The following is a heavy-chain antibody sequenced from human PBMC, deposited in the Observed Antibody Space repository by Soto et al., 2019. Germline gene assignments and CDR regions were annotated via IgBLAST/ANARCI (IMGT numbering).Heavy chain of an antibody. CDR3: ARWVTSAYHFDY. J-gene: IGHJ4*02. Sequence: SETLSLTCTVSGGSISSYFWGWIRQPPGKGLQWIGSISSSGSPYSNLSLKSRITMSVDTSKNQFSLKLSSVTAADTAVYYCARWVTSAYHFDYWGQGTLVTVSS. V-gene: IGHV4-59*04. CDR2: ISSSGSP. CDR1: GGSISSYF.